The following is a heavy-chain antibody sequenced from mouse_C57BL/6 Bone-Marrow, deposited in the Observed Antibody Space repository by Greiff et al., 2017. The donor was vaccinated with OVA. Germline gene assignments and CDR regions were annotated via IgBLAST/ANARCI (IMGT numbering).Heavy chain of an antibody. CDR3: ARLGPWFAY. CDR2: ISDGGSYT. J-gene: IGHJ3*01. Sequence: EVKVVESGGGLVKPGGSLKLSCAASGFTFSSYAMSWVRQTPEKRLEWVATISDGGSYTYYPDNVKGRFTISRDNAKNNLYLQMSHLKSEDTAMYYCARLGPWFAYWGQGTLVTVSA. CDR1: GFTFSSYA. V-gene: IGHV5-4*03.